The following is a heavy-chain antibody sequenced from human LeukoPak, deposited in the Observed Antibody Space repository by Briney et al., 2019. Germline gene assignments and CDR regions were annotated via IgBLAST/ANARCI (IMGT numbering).Heavy chain of an antibody. V-gene: IGHV4-34*01. Sequence: PSETLSLTCTVSGGSISSYYWSWIRQPPGKGLEWIGEINHSGSTNYNPSLKSRVTISVDTSKNQFSLKLSSVTAADTAVYYCASTRKYYDFWSGYFNAEYFQHWGQGTLVTVSS. J-gene: IGHJ1*01. CDR1: GGSISSYY. CDR2: INHSGST. D-gene: IGHD3-3*01. CDR3: ASTRKYYDFWSGYFNAEYFQH.